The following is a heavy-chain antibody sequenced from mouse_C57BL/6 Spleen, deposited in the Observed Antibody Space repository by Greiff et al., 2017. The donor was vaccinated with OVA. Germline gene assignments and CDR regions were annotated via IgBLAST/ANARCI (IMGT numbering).Heavy chain of an antibody. J-gene: IGHJ2*01. CDR1: GYAFSSYW. CDR3: ARPIYDGYSYYFDD. Sequence: QVQLQQSGAELVKPGASVKISCKASGYAFSSYWMNWVKQRPGKGLEWIGQIYPGDGDTNYNGKFKGKATLTADKSSSTAYMQLSSLTSEDSAVYICARPIYDGYSYYFDDWGQGTTLTVSS. D-gene: IGHD2-3*01. CDR2: IYPGDGDT. V-gene: IGHV1-80*01.